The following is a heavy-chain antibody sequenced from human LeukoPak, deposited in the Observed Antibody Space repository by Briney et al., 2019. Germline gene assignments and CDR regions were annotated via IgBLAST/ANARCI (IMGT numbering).Heavy chain of an antibody. V-gene: IGHV3-23*01. CDR3: AKAGNSYTGYYYMDV. CDR2: ISGSGGST. D-gene: IGHD5-18*01. CDR1: EFSVGSNY. Sequence: PGGSLRLSCAASEFSVGSNYMTWVRQAPGKGLEWVSAISGSGGSTYYADSVKGRFTISRDNSKNTLYLQMNSLRAEDTAVYYCAKAGNSYTGYYYMDVWGKGTTVTVSS. J-gene: IGHJ6*03.